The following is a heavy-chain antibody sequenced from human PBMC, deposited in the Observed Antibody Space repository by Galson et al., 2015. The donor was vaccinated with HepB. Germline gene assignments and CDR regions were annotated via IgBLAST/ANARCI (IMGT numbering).Heavy chain of an antibody. CDR1: GYTFTSYA. Sequence: SVKVSCKASGYTFTSYAMNWVRQAPGQGLEWMGWINTNTGNPTYAQGFTGRFVFSLDTSVSTAYLQISSLKAEDTAVYYCARGVFASIAVAGTRIFGIFGGIDYWGQGTLVTVSS. V-gene: IGHV7-4-1*02. CDR2: INTNTGNP. CDR3: ARGVFASIAVAGTRIFGIFGGIDY. D-gene: IGHD6-19*01. J-gene: IGHJ4*02.